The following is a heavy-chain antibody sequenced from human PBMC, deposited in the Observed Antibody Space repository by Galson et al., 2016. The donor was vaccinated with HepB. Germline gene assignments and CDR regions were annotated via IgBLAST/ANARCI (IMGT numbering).Heavy chain of an antibody. CDR1: GGTFSTYT. CDR2: INAGKGNS. V-gene: IGHV1-3*01. D-gene: IGHD6-13*01. Sequence: SVKVSCKASGGTFSTYTISWVRQAPGLRFEWLGWINAGKGNSGYSPKFRDRVTITTDTSASTAYMELSSLTSEDTAVYYCATDRTAPATGGWFDPWGQGTLVTVSS. CDR3: ATDRTAPATGGWFDP. J-gene: IGHJ5*02.